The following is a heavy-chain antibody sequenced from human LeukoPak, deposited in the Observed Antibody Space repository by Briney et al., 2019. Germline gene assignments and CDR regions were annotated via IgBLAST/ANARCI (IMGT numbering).Heavy chain of an antibody. CDR3: AKSLGGWFGGPDY. Sequence: PGGSLRLSCAASGFTSGDYAMHWVRQAPGKGLEWVSGIDWNGGNIGYADSVKGRFTISRDNAKNSLYLQMNSLIIEDTAFYYCAKSLGGWFGGPDYWGQGTLVTVSS. V-gene: IGHV3-9*02. J-gene: IGHJ4*02. CDR2: IDWNGGNI. D-gene: IGHD3-10*01. CDR1: GFTSGDYA.